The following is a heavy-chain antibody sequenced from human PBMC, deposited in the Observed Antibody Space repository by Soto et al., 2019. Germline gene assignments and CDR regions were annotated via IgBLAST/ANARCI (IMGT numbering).Heavy chain of an antibody. D-gene: IGHD4-17*01. CDR1: GYTFTSYY. Sequence: ASVKVSCKASGYTFTSYYMHWVRQAPGQGLEWMGIINPSGGSTSYAQKFQGRVTMTRDTSTSTVYMELSSLRSEDTAVYYCARDKASNTVTTGYFDLWGRGTLVTVSS. V-gene: IGHV1-46*01. CDR2: INPSGGST. J-gene: IGHJ2*01. CDR3: ARDKASNTVTTGYFDL.